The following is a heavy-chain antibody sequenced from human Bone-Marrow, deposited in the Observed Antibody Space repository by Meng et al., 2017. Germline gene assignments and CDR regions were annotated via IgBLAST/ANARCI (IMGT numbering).Heavy chain of an antibody. CDR2: IWHDATNK. Sequence: QVHLVESGGGVVQPGTSLRLSCTASGFTFRNYAMHWIRQAPGQGLEWVAVIWHDATNKYYADSLRGRFTISRDNLKNTVYLQVNSLTAEDTAVYFCARDFDYGDYMVDYWGRGTLVTVSS. CDR3: ARDFDYGDYMVDY. D-gene: IGHD4-17*01. J-gene: IGHJ4*02. CDR1: GFTFRNYA. V-gene: IGHV3-33*01.